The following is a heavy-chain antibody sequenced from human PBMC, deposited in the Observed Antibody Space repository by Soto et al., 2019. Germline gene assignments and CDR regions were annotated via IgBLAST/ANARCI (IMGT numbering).Heavy chain of an antibody. V-gene: IGHV1-69*01. CDR1: GGTFSSYA. J-gene: IGHJ4*02. D-gene: IGHD2-2*02. CDR3: ARDRDCSSPSCYTPFDY. CDR2: IIPIFGTA. Sequence: QVQLVQSGAEVKKPGSSLKVSCKASGGTFSSYAISWVRQAPGQGLEWMGGIIPIFGTANYAQKFQGRVTITADESTSRDYRELSSLRSEDTAVYYCARDRDCSSPSCYTPFDYWGQGTLVTVSS.